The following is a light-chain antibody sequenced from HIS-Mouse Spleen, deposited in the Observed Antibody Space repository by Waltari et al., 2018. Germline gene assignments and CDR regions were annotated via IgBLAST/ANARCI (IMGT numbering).Light chain of an antibody. CDR1: SSAVGGYNY. Sequence: QSALTQPRSVSGSPGQSVTISCTGTSSAVGGYNYVSWYQQHPFKAPKLMIYDVSKLPSGVPDRVSGSKSGNTASLTISGLQAEDKADYYGCSYAGSYTFEVVFGGGTKLTVL. CDR2: DVS. V-gene: IGLV2-11*01. CDR3: CSYAGSYTFEVV. J-gene: IGLJ2*01.